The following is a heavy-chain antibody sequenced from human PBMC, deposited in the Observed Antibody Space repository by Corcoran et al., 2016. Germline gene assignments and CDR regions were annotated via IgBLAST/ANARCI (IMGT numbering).Heavy chain of an antibody. D-gene: IGHD6-13*01. Sequence: EVQLVESGGGLVQPGGSLRLYCAVSGFAFDTYWMNWVRQAPGKGLEWVANIKGGENEKYYVDSVKGRFTISRDNAKNLVFLQMNSLRAEDTAVYYCARSSWNDYWGQGTLVTVSS. CDR2: IKGGENEK. J-gene: IGHJ4*02. CDR1: GFAFDTYW. V-gene: IGHV3-7*01. CDR3: ARSSWNDY.